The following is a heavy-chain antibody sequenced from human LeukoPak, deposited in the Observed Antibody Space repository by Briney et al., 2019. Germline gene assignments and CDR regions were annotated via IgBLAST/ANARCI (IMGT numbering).Heavy chain of an antibody. CDR1: GFTFITCA. CDR3: AKEKDFWSGTPVDY. J-gene: IGHJ4*02. V-gene: IGHV3-23*01. CDR2: ISGSGGST. Sequence: GGSLRLSCAASGFTFITCAMSWVRQAPGKGLEWVSDISGSGGSTYYADSVKGRFTISRDNSKNTLYLQMNSLRAEDTAIYYCAKEKDFWSGTPVDYWGQGTLVTVSS. D-gene: IGHD3-3*01.